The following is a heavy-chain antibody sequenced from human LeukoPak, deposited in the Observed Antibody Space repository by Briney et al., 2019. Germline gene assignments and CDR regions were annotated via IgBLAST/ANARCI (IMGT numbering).Heavy chain of an antibody. D-gene: IGHD5-24*01. Sequence: PGGSLRLSCAASEFIFRRYAMHWVRQAPGKGLERVAILSFDDANEYYADSVAGRFTISRDNSKNTLYLQMNSLRPDDTAVYYCARDRRDGNNLAFHFDYWGQGTLVTVSS. J-gene: IGHJ4*02. CDR1: EFIFRRYA. CDR2: LSFDDANE. CDR3: ARDRRDGNNLAFHFDY. V-gene: IGHV3-30*04.